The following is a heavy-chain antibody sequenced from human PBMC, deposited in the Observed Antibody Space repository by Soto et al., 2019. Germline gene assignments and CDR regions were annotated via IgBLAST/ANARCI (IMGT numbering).Heavy chain of an antibody. CDR2: INPNSGGT. CDR3: AREGGLKHPLDY. J-gene: IGHJ4*02. Sequence: QVQLVQSGAEVKKPGASVKVSCKASGYTFTAYYMHWVRHAPGQGLEWMGWINPNSGGTNYAQKFQGWVTMTRDTSTTTVYMELTRLTSDDTAVFYCAREGGLKHPLDYWGQGTLVTVSS. CDR1: GYTFTAYY. D-gene: IGHD3-16*01. V-gene: IGHV1-2*04.